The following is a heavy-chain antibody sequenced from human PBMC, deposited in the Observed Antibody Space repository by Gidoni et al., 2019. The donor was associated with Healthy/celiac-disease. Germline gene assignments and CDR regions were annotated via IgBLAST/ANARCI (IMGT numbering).Heavy chain of an antibody. D-gene: IGHD6-19*01. V-gene: IGHV2-26*01. Sequence: QVTLKESGPVLVKPTETLTLTCTVSGFSLSNARMGVSWILQPPGKALEWLAHIFSNDEKSYSTSLKSRLTISKDTSKSQVVLTMTNMDPVDTATYYCARILRSSGWYSTYGMDVWGQGTTVTVSS. J-gene: IGHJ6*02. CDR1: GFSLSNARMG. CDR3: ARILRSSGWYSTYGMDV. CDR2: IFSNDEK.